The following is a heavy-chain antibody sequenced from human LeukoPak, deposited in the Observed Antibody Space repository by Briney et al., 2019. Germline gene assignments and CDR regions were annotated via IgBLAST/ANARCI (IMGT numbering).Heavy chain of an antibody. J-gene: IGHJ4*02. CDR3: ARFIAAAGLATRFDY. Sequence: PSETLSLTCTVSGGSISSYYWSWIRQHPGKGLEWIGYIYYSGSTYYNPSLKSRVTISVDTSKNQFSLKLSSVTAADTAVYYCARFIAAAGLATRFDYWGQGTLVTVSS. V-gene: IGHV4-59*06. CDR1: GGSISSYY. D-gene: IGHD6-13*01. CDR2: IYYSGST.